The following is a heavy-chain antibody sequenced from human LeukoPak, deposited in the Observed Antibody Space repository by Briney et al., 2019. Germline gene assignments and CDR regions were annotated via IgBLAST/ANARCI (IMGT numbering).Heavy chain of an antibody. J-gene: IGHJ4*02. V-gene: IGHV5-51*01. CDR3: ARIEGSTFDY. CDR2: IYPGESES. CDR1: GYTFTSYW. Sequence: GESLKISCKGSGYTFTSYWIGWVRHMPGKGLEWMGIIYPGESESKYRPSLQGQVTISVDKSISTAYLQWSSLKASDTAMYYCARIEGSTFDYWGQGTLVTVSS.